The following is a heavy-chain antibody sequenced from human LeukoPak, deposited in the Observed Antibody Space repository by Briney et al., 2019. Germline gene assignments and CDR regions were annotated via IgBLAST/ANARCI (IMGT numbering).Heavy chain of an antibody. Sequence: GGSLQISCKGSGYSFTSYWIGWVRQLPGKGLEWMGIIYPGDSDTRYSPSFQGQVTISADKSISTAYLQWSSLKASDTAMYYCARLAKTLGYCTNGECSFDYWGQGTLVTVSS. J-gene: IGHJ4*02. V-gene: IGHV5-51*01. D-gene: IGHD2-8*01. CDR1: GYSFTSYW. CDR2: IYPGDSDT. CDR3: ARLAKTLGYCTNGECSFDY.